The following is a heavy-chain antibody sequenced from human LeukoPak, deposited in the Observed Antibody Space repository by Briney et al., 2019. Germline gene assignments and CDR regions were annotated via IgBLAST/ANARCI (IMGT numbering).Heavy chain of an antibody. D-gene: IGHD2-15*01. Sequence: PSETLSLTCTVSGGSIASYYWSWIRQFPGKGLEWIGYISYRGSTSYNPSLNSRVSISLDTSKNQFSLKLSSVTAADTAVYYCARRLEVYCSGGSCYPDAFDIWGQGTMVTVSS. CDR3: ARRLEVYCSGGSCYPDAFDI. CDR2: ISYRGST. J-gene: IGHJ3*02. V-gene: IGHV4-59*12. CDR1: GGSIASYY.